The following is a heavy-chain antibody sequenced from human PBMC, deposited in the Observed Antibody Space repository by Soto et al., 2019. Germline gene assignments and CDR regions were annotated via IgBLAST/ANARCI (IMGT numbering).Heavy chain of an antibody. CDR3: ARWQKQPGFGY. D-gene: IGHD6-13*01. V-gene: IGHV3-21*01. CDR1: GFTFSSYN. J-gene: IGHJ4*02. Sequence: EVQMVESGGGLVKPGGSLRLSCAASGFTFSSYNMNWVRQAPGKGLEWVSSISSSGSYIYYSDSVKGSFTISRDNANNSLYLQMNSLRAEDTAVYYCARWQKQPGFGYWGQVTLVTVSP. CDR2: ISSSGSYI.